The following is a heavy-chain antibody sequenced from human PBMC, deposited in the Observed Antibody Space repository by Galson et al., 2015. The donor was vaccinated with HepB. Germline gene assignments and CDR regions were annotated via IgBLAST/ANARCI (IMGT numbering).Heavy chain of an antibody. J-gene: IGHJ4*02. CDR1: GFAFNIYS. V-gene: IGHV3-30*04. CDR2: ISYDGSNI. CDR3: ASSGPLDY. Sequence: SLRLSCAASGFAFNIYSMHWVRQAPGKGLEWVAVISYDGSNIYYADSVKGRFTISRDNSKNTLYLQMNSLRPEDTAVYYCASSGPLDYWGEGTLVTVAS. D-gene: IGHD1-26*01.